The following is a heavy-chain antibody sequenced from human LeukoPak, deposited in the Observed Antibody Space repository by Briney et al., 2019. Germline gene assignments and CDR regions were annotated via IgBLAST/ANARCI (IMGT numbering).Heavy chain of an antibody. CDR1: GYTFTSYY. Sequence: SVKVSCKASGYTFTSYYMHWVRQAPGQGLEWMGGIIPIFGTANYAQKFQGRVTITADESTSTAYMELSSLRSEDTAVYYCARGERAYCGGDCYRYLGYWGQRTLVTVSS. CDR3: ARGERAYCGGDCYRYLGY. J-gene: IGHJ4*02. V-gene: IGHV1-69*13. D-gene: IGHD2-21*02. CDR2: IIPIFGTA.